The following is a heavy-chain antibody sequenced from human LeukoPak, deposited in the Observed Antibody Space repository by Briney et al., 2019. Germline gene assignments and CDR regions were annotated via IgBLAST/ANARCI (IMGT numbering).Heavy chain of an antibody. Sequence: PGGSLRLSCAASGFTFSIYGMHWVRQAPGKGLEWVAFIRYDGSNTYYADSVKGRFTISRDNSKNTLYLQMNTLRAEDTAVYYCAKAYGDYYPHYFYYMDVWGKGTTVTISS. CDR1: GFTFSIYG. CDR2: IRYDGSNT. J-gene: IGHJ6*03. CDR3: AKAYGDYYPHYFYYMDV. D-gene: IGHD4-17*01. V-gene: IGHV3-30*02.